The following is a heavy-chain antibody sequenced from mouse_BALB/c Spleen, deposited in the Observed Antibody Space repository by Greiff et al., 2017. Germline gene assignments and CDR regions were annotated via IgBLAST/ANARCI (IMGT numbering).Heavy chain of an antibody. CDR2: INPYNDYT. CDR1: GYTFTNHH. V-gene: IGHV1S45*01. CDR3: AREGYYDYDKGMLPY. D-gene: IGHD2-4*01. J-gene: IGHJ3*01. Sequence: VQLQQSGAELVRPGASVKISCKAFGYTFTNHHINWVKPRPGQGLDWIGYINPYNDYTSYNQRFKGKATLTVDKSSSTAYMELSSLTSEDSAVYYGAREGYYDYDKGMLPYWGQGTLVTVSA.